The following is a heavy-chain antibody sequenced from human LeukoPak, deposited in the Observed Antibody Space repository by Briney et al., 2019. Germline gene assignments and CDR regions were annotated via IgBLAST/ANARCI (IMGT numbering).Heavy chain of an antibody. CDR1: GFTLSSYW. Sequence: GGSLRLSCAASGFTLSSYWMSWVRQAPGKGLEWVANVKQDGSQKYYVDSLKGRFTISRDNAKNSLYLQMNSLRAEDTAVYYCAREGSGSYHDDAFDIWGQGTMVTVSS. J-gene: IGHJ3*02. D-gene: IGHD1-26*01. CDR2: VKQDGSQK. CDR3: AREGSGSYHDDAFDI. V-gene: IGHV3-7*01.